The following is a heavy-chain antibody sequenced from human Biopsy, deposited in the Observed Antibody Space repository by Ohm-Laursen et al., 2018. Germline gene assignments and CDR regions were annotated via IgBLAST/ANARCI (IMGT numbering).Heavy chain of an antibody. CDR2: INRAGTT. CDR1: GKTFSDYQ. V-gene: IGHV4-34*08. CDR3: GNEVHGRDY. Sequence: SETLSLTCAVFGKTFSDYQWSWIRQPPEKGLEWIGQINRAGTTNYNPSLKCRVSISADASKYEFSLRLTSVTAADTAVYLCGNEVHGRDYWGLGAQVTVSS. D-gene: IGHD2-15*01. J-gene: IGHJ4*02.